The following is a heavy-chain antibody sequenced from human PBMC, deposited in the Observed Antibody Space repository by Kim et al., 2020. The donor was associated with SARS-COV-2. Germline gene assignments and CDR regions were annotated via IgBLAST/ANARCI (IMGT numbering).Heavy chain of an antibody. CDR3: AREGDGYSGYDLGAFDI. Sequence: GGSLRLSCAASGFTFSSYAMHWVRQAPGKGLEWVAVISYDGSNKYYADSVKGRFTISRDNSKNTLYLQMNSLRAEDTAVYYCAREGDGYSGYDLGAFDI. V-gene: IGHV3-30*04. CDR2: ISYDGSNK. CDR1: GFTFSSYA. J-gene: IGHJ3*02. D-gene: IGHD5-12*01.